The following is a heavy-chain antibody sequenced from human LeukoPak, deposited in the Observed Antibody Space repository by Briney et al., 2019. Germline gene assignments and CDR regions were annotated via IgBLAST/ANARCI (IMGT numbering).Heavy chain of an antibody. CDR1: GYTFTGYY. Sequence: ASVKVSCKASGYTFTGYYMHWVRQAPGQGLEWMGWINTNTGNPTYAQGFTGRFVFSLDTSVSTAYLQISSLKAEDTAVYYCASDYYGSGSYYCVYWGQGTLVTVSS. D-gene: IGHD3-10*01. CDR3: ASDYYGSGSYYCVY. CDR2: INTNTGNP. J-gene: IGHJ4*02. V-gene: IGHV7-4-1*02.